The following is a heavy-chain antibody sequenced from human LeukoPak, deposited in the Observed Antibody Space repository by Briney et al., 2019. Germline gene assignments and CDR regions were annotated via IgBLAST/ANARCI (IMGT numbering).Heavy chain of an antibody. V-gene: IGHV3-33*06. Sequence: GRSLRLSCAASGFTFSSYGMHWVRQAPGKGLEWVAVIWYDGSNKYYADSVKGRFTISRDNSKNTLYLQMNSLRAEDTAVYYCAKEYYDFWSGYYARLDYWGQGTLVTVSS. CDR2: IWYDGSNK. CDR1: GFTFSSYG. D-gene: IGHD3-3*01. J-gene: IGHJ4*02. CDR3: AKEYYDFWSGYYARLDY.